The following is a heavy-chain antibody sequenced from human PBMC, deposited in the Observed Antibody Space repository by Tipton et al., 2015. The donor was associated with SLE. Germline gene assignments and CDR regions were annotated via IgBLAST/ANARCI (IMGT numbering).Heavy chain of an antibody. CDR3: AKGSAAGPLGY. D-gene: IGHD6-13*01. J-gene: IGHJ4*02. CDR2: ISWNSGSI. V-gene: IGHV3-9*01. Sequence: SLSLSCAAPGFPFDDYAMHWVRQAPGKGLEWVSGISWNSGSIGYADSVKGRFTISRDNAKNSLYLQMNSLRAEDTALYYCAKGSAAGPLGYWGQGTLVTVSS. CDR1: GFPFDDYA.